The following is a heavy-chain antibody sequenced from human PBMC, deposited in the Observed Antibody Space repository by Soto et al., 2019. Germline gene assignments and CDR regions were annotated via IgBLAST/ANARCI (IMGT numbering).Heavy chain of an antibody. CDR1: GFSLSTSGVG. CDR2: IYWYDDK. V-gene: IGHV2-5*01. J-gene: IGHJ4*02. Sequence: QITLKESGPTLVQPTQTLTLTCTFSGFSLSTSGVGVGWIRQPPGKALEWLALIYWYDDKRYSPPLKTRPTITKDTSKNQVVLTMTNMDPVDTATYYCAHVYGGYDNFDYWGQGTLVTVSS. D-gene: IGHD5-12*01. CDR3: AHVYGGYDNFDY.